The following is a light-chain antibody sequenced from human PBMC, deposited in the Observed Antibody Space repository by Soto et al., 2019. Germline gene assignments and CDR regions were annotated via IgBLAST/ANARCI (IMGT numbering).Light chain of an antibody. J-gene: IGLJ1*01. Sequence: QSALTQPASVSGSPGQSITISCTGTSSDVGGYNYVSWHQQHPGKAPKLTIYGVSSRPSGVSNRFSASKSGNTASLTISGLQAEDEADYYCTSYTSSGTYVLGTGTKVTVL. V-gene: IGLV2-14*01. CDR3: TSYTSSGTYV. CDR2: GVS. CDR1: SSDVGGYNY.